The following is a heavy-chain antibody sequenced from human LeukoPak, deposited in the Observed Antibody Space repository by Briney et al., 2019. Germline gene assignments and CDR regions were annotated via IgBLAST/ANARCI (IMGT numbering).Heavy chain of an antibody. D-gene: IGHD3-10*01. J-gene: IGHJ4*02. CDR3: AKSPGVLLWFGSFDY. CDR1: GFTFSNYG. Sequence: PGRSLRLSCAASGFTFSNYGMHWVRQAPGKGLEWVAIISYDGSNKFYVDSVKGRFTISRDNSKNTLYLQMNSLRAEDTAVYYCAKSPGVLLWFGSFDYWGQGTLVTASS. CDR2: ISYDGSNK. V-gene: IGHV3-30*18.